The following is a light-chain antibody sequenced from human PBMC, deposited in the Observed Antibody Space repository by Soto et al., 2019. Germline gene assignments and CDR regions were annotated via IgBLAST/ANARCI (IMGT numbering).Light chain of an antibody. J-gene: IGLJ1*01. CDR1: SSDVGGYNY. CDR2: DVN. V-gene: IGLV2-11*01. Sequence: QSALTQPRSVSGSPGQSVTISCTGTSSDVGGYNYVSWYQQHPGKAPKLMIYDVNKRPSGVPDRFSGSKSGNTASLTISGLQAEDEADYYCCSYAGSYTNYVFGTGTKLTVL. CDR3: CSYAGSYTNYV.